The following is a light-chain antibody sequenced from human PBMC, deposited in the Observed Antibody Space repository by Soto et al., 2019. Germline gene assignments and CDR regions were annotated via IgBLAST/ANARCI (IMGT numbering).Light chain of an antibody. CDR3: QQRSNCPAIT. CDR1: QSVSSY. Sequence: EIVLTQSPATLSLSPGERATLSCRASQSVSSYLAWYQQKPGQAPRLLIYDASNMATGIPARFSGSGSGTDLTLTISSLEPEDFAVYYCQQRSNCPAITFGQGTRLESK. V-gene: IGKV3-11*01. CDR2: DAS. J-gene: IGKJ5*01.